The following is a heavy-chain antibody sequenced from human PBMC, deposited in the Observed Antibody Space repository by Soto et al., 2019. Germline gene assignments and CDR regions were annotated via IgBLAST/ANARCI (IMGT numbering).Heavy chain of an antibody. V-gene: IGHV3-23*01. D-gene: IGHD6-13*01. CDR3: AKRGSSSYFDY. Sequence: EVQLLESGGGLVQPGGSLRLSCAASGFTFSSYAMSWVRQAPGKGLEWVSVISGSGDSTYYADSVKGRFTISRDNSKNTLYLQMNSLRAEDTAVHYCAKRGSSSYFDYWGQGTLVTVSS. CDR2: ISGSGDST. CDR1: GFTFSSYA. J-gene: IGHJ4*02.